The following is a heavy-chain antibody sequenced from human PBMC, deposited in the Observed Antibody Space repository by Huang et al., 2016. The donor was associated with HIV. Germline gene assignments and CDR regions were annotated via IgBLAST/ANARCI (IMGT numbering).Heavy chain of an antibody. CDR3: ASQHIGAAATWF. J-gene: IGHJ4*02. CDR1: GDFISSTNYY. D-gene: IGHD6-13*01. V-gene: IGHV4-39*01. CDR2: VYQSGST. Sequence: QLQLQESGPGQVKPSETLSLTCTVSGDFISSTNYYWGWIRQSPGKGLEWVGSVYQSGSTNYNPSLKSRVTLSVDTSRNQFSLMLNSVTAADTAVYYCASQHIGAAATWFWGRGTQVAVSS.